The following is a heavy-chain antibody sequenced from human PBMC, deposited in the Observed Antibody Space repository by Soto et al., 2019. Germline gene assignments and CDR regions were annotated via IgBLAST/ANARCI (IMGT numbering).Heavy chain of an antibody. CDR3: AKRFGRPPASLPPHYYYMDV. D-gene: IGHD3-3*01. V-gene: IGHV3-23*01. Sequence: EVQLLESGGGLVQPGGSLRLSCAASGFTFSSYAMSWVRQAPGKGLEWVSAISGSGGSTYYADSVKGRFTISRDNSKNTLYLQMNSLRAEDTAVYYCAKRFGRPPASLPPHYYYMDVWGKGTTVTVSS. CDR2: ISGSGGST. CDR1: GFTFSSYA. J-gene: IGHJ6*03.